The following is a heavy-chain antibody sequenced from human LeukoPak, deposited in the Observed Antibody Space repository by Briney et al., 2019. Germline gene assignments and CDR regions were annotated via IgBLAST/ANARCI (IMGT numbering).Heavy chain of an antibody. J-gene: IGHJ4*02. CDR1: GGSISSGDYY. Sequence: PSETLSLTCTVSGGSISSGDYYWSWLRQPPGQGLEWIGYIYYSGSTYYNPSLKSRVTISVDTSKNQFSLKLSSVTAADTAVYYWARETGEFWVDYWGQGTLVTVSS. CDR2: IYYSGST. V-gene: IGHV4-30-4*01. CDR3: ARETGEFWVDY. D-gene: IGHD1-14*01.